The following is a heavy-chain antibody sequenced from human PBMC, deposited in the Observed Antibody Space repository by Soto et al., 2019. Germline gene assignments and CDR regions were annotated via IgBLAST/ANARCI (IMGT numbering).Heavy chain of an antibody. CDR1: GYTFTHYY. V-gene: IGHV1-46*01. J-gene: IGHJ4*02. CDR2: INPSVGST. Sequence: QVQLVQSGAEVRKPGASVTVSCKASGYTFTHYYVYWVRQAPGQGLEWMGIINPSVGSTSYAQNFQGRVTLTRDTSTKTDYMDLSRLRAEDSAMYYCVREVGDSSVDYWGQGTLVSVSS. CDR3: VREVGDSSVDY. D-gene: IGHD6-19*01.